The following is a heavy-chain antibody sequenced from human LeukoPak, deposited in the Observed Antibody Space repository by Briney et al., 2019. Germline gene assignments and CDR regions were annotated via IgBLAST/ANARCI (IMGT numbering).Heavy chain of an antibody. Sequence: ASVEVSCKASGYTFTSYDINWVRQATGQGLEWMGWMNPNSGNTGYAQKFQGRVTMTRNTSISTAYMELSSLRSEDTAVYYCARAGIYCSSTSCYGEMDVWGKGTTVTVSS. D-gene: IGHD2-2*01. CDR2: MNPNSGNT. V-gene: IGHV1-8*01. CDR3: ARAGIYCSSTSCYGEMDV. CDR1: GYTFTSYD. J-gene: IGHJ6*04.